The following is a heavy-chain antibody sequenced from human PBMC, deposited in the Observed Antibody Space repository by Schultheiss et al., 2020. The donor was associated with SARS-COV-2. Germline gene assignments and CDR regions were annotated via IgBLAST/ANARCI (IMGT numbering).Heavy chain of an antibody. CDR1: GYTFTSYA. D-gene: IGHD2-2*01. CDR3: SRDHCSSTSCPPRLTWFDP. Sequence: SVKVSCKASGYTFTSYAMHWVRQPPGQRLEWMGMIIPIFGIANYAQKFQGRVTITADESTSTAYMELSSLTSEDTAVYYCSRDHCSSTSCPPRLTWFDPWGQGTLVTVSS. CDR2: IIPIFGIA. J-gene: IGHJ5*02. V-gene: IGHV1-69*13.